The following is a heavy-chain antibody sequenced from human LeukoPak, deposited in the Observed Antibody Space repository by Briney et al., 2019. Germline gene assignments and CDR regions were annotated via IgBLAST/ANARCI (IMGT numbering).Heavy chain of an antibody. CDR2: IYYSGST. D-gene: IGHD1-7*01. J-gene: IGHJ4*02. V-gene: IGHV4-59*01. CDR3: AAGNYYFDY. Sequence: SETLSLTCTVSGGSISSYYWSWIRQPPGKGLEWIGYIYYSGSTNYNPSLKSRVTISVDTSKNQFSLKLSSVTAADTAVYYFAAGNYYFDYWGQGTLVTVSS. CDR1: GGSISSYY.